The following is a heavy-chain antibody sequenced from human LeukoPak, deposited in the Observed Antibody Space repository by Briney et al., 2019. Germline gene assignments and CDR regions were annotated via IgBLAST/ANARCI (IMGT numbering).Heavy chain of an antibody. CDR2: IYYSGST. D-gene: IGHD3-10*01. CDR1: GGSISSYY. V-gene: IGHV4-59*08. Sequence: PSEALSLTCTVSGGSISSYYWSWIRQPPGKGLEWIGYIYYSGSTNYNPSLKSRVTISVDTSKNQFSLKLSSVTAADTAVYYCARNITMVDSYSFDYWGQGTLVTVSS. CDR3: ARNITMVDSYSFDY. J-gene: IGHJ4*02.